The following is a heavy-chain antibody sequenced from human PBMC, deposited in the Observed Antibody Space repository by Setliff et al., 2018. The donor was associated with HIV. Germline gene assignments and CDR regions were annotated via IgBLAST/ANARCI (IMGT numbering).Heavy chain of an antibody. CDR2: IYYSGST. CDR1: GDSISSHY. Sequence: SETLSLTCTVSGDSISSHYWSWIRQPPGKGLEWIGSIYYSGSTNYNPSLKSRVTISVDTSKNQFSLKLTSVTAADTAVYYCARGSGYWGQGTPVTVS. CDR3: ARGSGY. J-gene: IGHJ4*02. D-gene: IGHD3-10*01. V-gene: IGHV4-59*08.